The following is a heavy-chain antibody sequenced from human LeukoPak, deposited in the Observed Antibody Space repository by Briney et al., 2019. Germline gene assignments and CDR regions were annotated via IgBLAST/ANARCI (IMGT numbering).Heavy chain of an antibody. V-gene: IGHV3-74*01. D-gene: IGHD6-19*01. J-gene: IGHJ4*02. CDR3: ARSSSGWYQMDY. CDR2: INSDGSST. CDR1: GFTFSSYW. Sequence: QSGGSPRLSCAASGFTFSSYWMHWVRQAPGKGLVWVSRINSDGSSTNYADSVKGRFTISRDNAKNSLYLQMNSLRAEDTAVYYCARSSSGWYQMDYWGQGTLVTVSS.